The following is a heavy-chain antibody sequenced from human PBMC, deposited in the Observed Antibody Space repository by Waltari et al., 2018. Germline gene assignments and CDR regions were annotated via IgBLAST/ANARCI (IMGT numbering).Heavy chain of an antibody. V-gene: IGHV3-53*01. D-gene: IGHD3-22*01. Sequence: EVQLVESGGGLIQPGGSLRLSCAASGFIVRNNYMIWVRQAPGKGLEWVSVTKGGGNTFYSDSVKGRFTISTDDSSNTLSLQMNSLRVEDTAVYYCAMVGHYDSSGRAFDIWGQGTMVTVSS. CDR2: TKGGGNT. CDR3: AMVGHYDSSGRAFDI. CDR1: GFIVRNNY. J-gene: IGHJ3*02.